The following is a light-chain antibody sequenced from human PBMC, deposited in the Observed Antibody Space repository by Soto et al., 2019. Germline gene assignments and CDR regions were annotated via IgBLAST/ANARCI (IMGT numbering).Light chain of an antibody. CDR3: ATWDDSLDGWV. Sequence: QSVLTQPPSASGSPGQRVIISCSGSSSNIGNNAVNWCQHLPGTSPKLLIYRNSQRPSGVPDRFSGSKSGTSASLAISGLQSEDETDYYCATWDDSLDGWVFGGGTKLTVL. J-gene: IGLJ3*02. CDR1: SSNIGNNA. CDR2: RNS. V-gene: IGLV1-44*01.